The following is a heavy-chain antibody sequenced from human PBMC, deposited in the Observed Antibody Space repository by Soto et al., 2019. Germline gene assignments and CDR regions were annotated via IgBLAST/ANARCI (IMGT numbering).Heavy chain of an antibody. D-gene: IGHD2-21*01. Sequence: GGSLRLSCAAPGFTFSDYAMHWVRQPPGKGLEWVAIISSDGMNTYYGDSVKGRFTISRDDSTSTLSLQMNGLRPEDTAVYFCARVHCTTELCSGLYFYYALDVWGQGTTVTVSS. CDR2: ISSDGMNT. CDR3: ARVHCTTELCSGLYFYYALDV. CDR1: GFTFSDYA. J-gene: IGHJ6*02. V-gene: IGHV3-30*01.